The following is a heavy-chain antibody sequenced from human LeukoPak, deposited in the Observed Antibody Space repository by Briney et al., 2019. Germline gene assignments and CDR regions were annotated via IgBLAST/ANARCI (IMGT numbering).Heavy chain of an antibody. Sequence: XXNNMNWVRQAPGKGLEWVSAIYRDGSTLNANSVKGRFTISRDSSKNTLYLQMNSLRAEDTAVYYCARGYSSADYWGQGTLVTVSS. V-gene: IGHV3-53*01. D-gene: IGHD5-18*01. CDR2: IYRDGST. J-gene: IGHJ4*02. CDR1: XXNN. CDR3: ARGYSSADY.